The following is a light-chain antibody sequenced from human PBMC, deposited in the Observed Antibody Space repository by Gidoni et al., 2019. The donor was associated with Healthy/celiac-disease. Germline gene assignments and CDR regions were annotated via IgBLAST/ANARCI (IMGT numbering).Light chain of an antibody. CDR3: QQSYSTPLT. CDR1: QSISSY. J-gene: IGKJ4*01. V-gene: IGKV1-39*01. CDR2: AAS. Sequence: QLTQSPSSLPASVGDRVTITCRASQSISSYLNWYQQKQGKAPKLLIYAASSLQSGVPSRFSGSGSGTDFTLTISSLQPEDFATYYCQQSYSTPLTFGGGTKVEIK.